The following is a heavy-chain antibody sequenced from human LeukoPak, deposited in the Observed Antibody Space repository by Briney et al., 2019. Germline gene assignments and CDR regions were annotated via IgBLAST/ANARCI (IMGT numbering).Heavy chain of an antibody. CDR3: ARMIGVPAARTYYFDY. D-gene: IGHD2-2*01. Sequence: ASVKVSCKASGYTFTGYYMHWVRQAPGQGLEWMGWINPNSGGTNYAQKFQGWVTITRNTSISTAYMELSSLRSEDTAVYYCARMIGVPAARTYYFDYWGQGTLVTVSS. J-gene: IGHJ4*02. CDR1: GYTFTGYY. CDR2: INPNSGGT. V-gene: IGHV1-2*04.